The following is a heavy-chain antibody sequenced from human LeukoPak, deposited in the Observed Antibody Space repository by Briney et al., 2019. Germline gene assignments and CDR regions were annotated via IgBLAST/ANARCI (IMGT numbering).Heavy chain of an antibody. Sequence: HPGGSLRLSCAASGFTFSAYTMHWVRQAPGKGLEGVAFISFNGNEKKYGGSVKGRFTISRDNSNNILYLQMTGLRFDDTAVYYCARDRSTTSKFFDPWGQGTLVTVSS. D-gene: IGHD1-1*01. CDR1: GFTFSAYT. CDR2: ISFNGNEK. J-gene: IGHJ5*02. CDR3: ARDRSTTSKFFDP. V-gene: IGHV3-30*04.